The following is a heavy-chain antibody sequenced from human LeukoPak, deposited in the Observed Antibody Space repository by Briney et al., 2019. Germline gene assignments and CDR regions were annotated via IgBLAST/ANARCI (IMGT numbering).Heavy chain of an antibody. Sequence: PGGSLRLSCAASGFTVSSNYMSWVRQAPGKGLEWVSVIYSGGSTYYADSVKGRFTISRDNSKNTLYLQMHSLRAEDTAVYYCAGGSLRYFDWLSFWGQGTLVTVSS. CDR2: IYSGGST. J-gene: IGHJ4*02. CDR3: AGGSLRYFDWLSF. D-gene: IGHD3-9*01. V-gene: IGHV3-66*01. CDR1: GFTVSSNY.